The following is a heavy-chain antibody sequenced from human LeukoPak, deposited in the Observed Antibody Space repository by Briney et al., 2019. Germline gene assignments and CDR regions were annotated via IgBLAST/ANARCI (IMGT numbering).Heavy chain of an antibody. J-gene: IGHJ5*02. Sequence: PSETLSLTCIVSGGSISSDNNYWGWIRQPPGKGLEWIGSIYYSGTTYFNPSLKSRVTISVDTSKNQFSLKLTSVTAADTAVYYCARSIAAEGQTHNWFDPWGQGTLVTVSS. V-gene: IGHV4-39*01. D-gene: IGHD6-13*01. CDR1: GGSISSDNNY. CDR3: ARSIAAEGQTHNWFDP. CDR2: IYYSGTT.